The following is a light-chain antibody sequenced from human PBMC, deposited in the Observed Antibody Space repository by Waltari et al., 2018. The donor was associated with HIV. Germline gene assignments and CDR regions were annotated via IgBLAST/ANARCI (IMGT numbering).Light chain of an antibody. CDR1: QSISSW. J-gene: IGKJ2*01. CDR3: QQYNDWYT. Sequence: DIQMTQSPSILSASVGDRVTITCRASQSISSWLAWYQQKPGKAPKLLIYKASSLESGVPSRFSGSGSGTEFTLTISSQPDDSATYYCQQYNDWYTFGQGSKLEIK. V-gene: IGKV1-5*03. CDR2: KAS.